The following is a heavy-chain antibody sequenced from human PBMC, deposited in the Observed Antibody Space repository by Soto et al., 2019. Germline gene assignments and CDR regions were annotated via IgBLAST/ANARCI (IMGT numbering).Heavy chain of an antibody. V-gene: IGHV1-8*01. D-gene: IGHD1-1*01. J-gene: IGHJ4*02. CDR2: LNPNTGDS. CDR1: GYTFTSYD. CDR3: ARRAETNGWNGFGADKYYFDF. Sequence: ASVKVSCKAPGYTFTSYDIYWVRQATGQGLEWMGWLNPNTGDSAYAQKFQGRISVTSDTSINTVHMELSSLRSEDTAVYYCARRAETNGWNGFGADKYYFDFWGQGTLVTSPQ.